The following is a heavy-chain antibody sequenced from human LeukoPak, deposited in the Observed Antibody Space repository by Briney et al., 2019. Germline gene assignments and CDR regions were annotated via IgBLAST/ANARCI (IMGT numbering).Heavy chain of an antibody. J-gene: IGHJ6*02. Sequence: PSETLSLTCAVSGGSISSSNWWSWVRQPPGKGLEWIGEIYHSGSTNYNPSLKSRVTISVDKSKNQFSLKLSSVTAADTAVYYCATARFAVVVPAAPLYYYGMDVWGQGTTVTVSS. V-gene: IGHV4-4*02. CDR1: GGSISSSNW. CDR2: IYHSGST. CDR3: ATARFAVVVPAAPLYYYGMDV. D-gene: IGHD2-2*01.